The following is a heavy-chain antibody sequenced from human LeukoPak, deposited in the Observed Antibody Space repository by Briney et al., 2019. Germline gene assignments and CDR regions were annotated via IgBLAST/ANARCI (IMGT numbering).Heavy chain of an antibody. Sequence: SETLSLTCTVSGGSISTFYWTWIRQPAGKGLEWIGRISSSGSTNYNPSLKSRVTISVDTSKNQFSLKLSSVTAADTAVYYCAREPRYCSGTNCYRGGYMDVWGKGTTVTVSS. CDR3: AREPRYCSGTNCYRGGYMDV. V-gene: IGHV4-4*07. CDR1: GGSISTFY. J-gene: IGHJ6*03. CDR2: ISSSGST. D-gene: IGHD2-15*01.